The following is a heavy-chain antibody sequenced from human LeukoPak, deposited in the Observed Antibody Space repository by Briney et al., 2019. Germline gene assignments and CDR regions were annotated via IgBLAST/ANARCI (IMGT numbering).Heavy chain of an antibody. CDR2: IKQDGSET. CDR1: GFSFSDYW. Sequence: GGSLRLSCAVSGFSFSDYWTSWVRQAPGKGLEWVANIKQDGSETNYVDSVRGRFTISRDNAKNSLSLQMISLRAEDTALYYCARNKRADIWGQGTMVTVSS. V-gene: IGHV3-7*01. CDR3: ARNKRADI. D-gene: IGHD1/OR15-1a*01. J-gene: IGHJ3*02.